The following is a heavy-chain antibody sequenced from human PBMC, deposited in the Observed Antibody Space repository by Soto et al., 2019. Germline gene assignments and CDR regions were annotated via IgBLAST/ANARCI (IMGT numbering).Heavy chain of an antibody. CDR1: GFSLSTSGVG. D-gene: IGHD5-18*01. J-gene: IGHJ6*02. CDR2: IYWDDDK. CDR3: AHMWIQLWLDV. V-gene: IGHV2-5*02. Sequence: QITLKESGPTLVKPTQTLTLTCTFSGFSLSTSGVGVGWIRQPPGKALEWLALIYWDDDKRYSPSLKSRLTXTXATSKNQVVLTMTNMDPVDTATYYCAHMWIQLWLDVWGQGTTVTVSS.